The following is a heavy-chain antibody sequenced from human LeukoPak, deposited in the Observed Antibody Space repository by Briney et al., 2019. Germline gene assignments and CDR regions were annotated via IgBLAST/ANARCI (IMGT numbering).Heavy chain of an antibody. CDR3: AKDLGYSSSLIGAFDI. CDR2: ISYDGSNK. D-gene: IGHD6-13*01. Sequence: PGGSLRLSCAASGFTFSSYGMHWVRQAPGKGLEWVAVISYDGSNKYYADSVKGRFTISRDNSKNTLYLQMNSLGAEDTAVYYCAKDLGYSSSLIGAFDIWGQGTMVTVSS. CDR1: GFTFSSYG. V-gene: IGHV3-30*18. J-gene: IGHJ3*02.